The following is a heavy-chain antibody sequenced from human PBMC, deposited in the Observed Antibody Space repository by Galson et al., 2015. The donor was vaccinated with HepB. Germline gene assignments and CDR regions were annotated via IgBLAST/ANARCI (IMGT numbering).Heavy chain of an antibody. CDR3: ARGDVVVTELGTGYYGMDV. CDR1: GYTFTSYG. V-gene: IGHV1-18*04. CDR2: ISAYNGNT. D-gene: IGHD2-21*02. Sequence: SVKVSCKASGYTFTSYGISWVRQAPGQGLEWMGWISAYNGNTNYAQKLQGRVTVTTDTSTSTAYMELRSLRSDDTAVYYCARGDVVVTELGTGYYGMDVWGKGTTVTVSS. J-gene: IGHJ6*04.